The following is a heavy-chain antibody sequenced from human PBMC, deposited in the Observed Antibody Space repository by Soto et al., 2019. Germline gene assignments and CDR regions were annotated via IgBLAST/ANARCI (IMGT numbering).Heavy chain of an antibody. CDR2: ISSSSSHI. CDR1: GFTFSSYS. D-gene: IGHD3-22*01. Sequence: EVQLMESGGGLVKPGGSLRLSCAASGFTFSSYSMNWSRKPQGRGLGWVPCISSSSSHIYYAASVKGRFTISRDNAKNSLYLQMNSLRAEDSAVYYCASMNVVAADNAFDYWGQGTLVTVSS. J-gene: IGHJ4*02. V-gene: IGHV3-21*01. CDR3: ASMNVVAADNAFDY.